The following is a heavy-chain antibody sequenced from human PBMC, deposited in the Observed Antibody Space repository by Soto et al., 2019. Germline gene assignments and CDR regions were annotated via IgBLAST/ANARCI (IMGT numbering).Heavy chain of an antibody. J-gene: IGHJ4*02. V-gene: IGHV4-59*08. CDR3: GSRFDN. CDR1: GGSISSYY. CDR2: IDNSGST. Sequence: SETLSLTCTVSGGSISSYYWSWIRQPPGKGLELIGYIDNSGSTNYNPSLKSRVTISVDTSKNQFSLKLSSVTAADTAVYYCGSRFDNWGQGTQVTVSS.